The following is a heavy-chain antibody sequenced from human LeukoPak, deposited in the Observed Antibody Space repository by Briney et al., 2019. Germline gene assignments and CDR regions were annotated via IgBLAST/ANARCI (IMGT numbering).Heavy chain of an antibody. D-gene: IGHD3-10*01. J-gene: IGHJ4*02. V-gene: IGHV4-34*01. Sequence: SETLSLTCAVDGGSFRGYYWSWIRQPPGKGLEWIGEINHSGSTNYNPSLKSRVTISVDTSENQFSLKLSSVTAADTAVYYCARGGGALLWFGELLQYYFDYWGQGTLVTVSS. CDR3: ARGGGALLWFGELLQYYFDY. CDR2: INHSGST. CDR1: GGSFRGYY.